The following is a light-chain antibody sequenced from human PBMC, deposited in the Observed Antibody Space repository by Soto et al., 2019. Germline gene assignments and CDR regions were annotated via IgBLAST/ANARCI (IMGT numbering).Light chain of an antibody. CDR1: QSVSSSY. Sequence: EIVLTQSPGTLSLSPGERATLSCRASQSVSSSYLAWYQQKPGQAPRLLIYGASSRATGIPDRFSGSGSGTDFTLTISRLEPEDFAVYYCQQYCSSPTFGQWTKVEIK. CDR3: QQYCSSPT. V-gene: IGKV3-20*01. J-gene: IGKJ1*01. CDR2: GAS.